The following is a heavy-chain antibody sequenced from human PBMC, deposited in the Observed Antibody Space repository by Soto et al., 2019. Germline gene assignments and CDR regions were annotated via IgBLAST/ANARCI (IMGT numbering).Heavy chain of an antibody. V-gene: IGHV5-51*01. CDR1: GYSFTSYW. Sequence: PGESLKISCKGSGYSFTSYWIGWVRQMPGKGLEWMGIIYPGDSDTRYSPSFQGQVTISADKSISTAYLQWSSLKASDTAMYYCAIAYYYDSSGYYYFDSWGQGTLVTVSS. CDR3: AIAYYYDSSGYYYFDS. CDR2: IYPGDSDT. D-gene: IGHD3-22*01. J-gene: IGHJ4*02.